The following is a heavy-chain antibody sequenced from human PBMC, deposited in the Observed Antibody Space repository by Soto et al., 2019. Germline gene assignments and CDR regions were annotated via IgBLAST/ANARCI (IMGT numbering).Heavy chain of an antibody. Sequence: GGSLRLSCAASGFTFSNAWMNWVRQAPGKGLEWVGRIKSKADGGATDYAAPVKGRITISRDDSENTLYLQMDSLETEDTAMYYCTTGLGEVWGQGTLVTVSS. V-gene: IGHV3-15*07. CDR1: GFTFSNAW. CDR2: IKSKADGGAT. J-gene: IGHJ4*02. D-gene: IGHD3-10*01. CDR3: TTGLGEV.